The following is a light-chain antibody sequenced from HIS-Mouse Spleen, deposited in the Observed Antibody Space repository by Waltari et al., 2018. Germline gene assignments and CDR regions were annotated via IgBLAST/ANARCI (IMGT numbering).Light chain of an antibody. V-gene: IGLV1-44*01. Sequence: QSVLTQPPSASGTPGQRVTISCSGSSSNIGSNTVNWYQQPPGTAPKLLIYSNNQRPSGVPDRFSGSKSGNTASLTISGLQAEDEADYYCSSYTSSSTLVFGTGTKVTVL. J-gene: IGLJ1*01. CDR1: SSNIGSNT. CDR3: SSYTSSSTLV. CDR2: SNN.